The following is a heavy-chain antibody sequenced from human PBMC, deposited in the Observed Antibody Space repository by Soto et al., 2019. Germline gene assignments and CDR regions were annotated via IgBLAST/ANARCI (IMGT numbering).Heavy chain of an antibody. CDR2: INSDGSST. CDR1: GFTFSTFW. J-gene: IGHJ4*02. D-gene: IGHD2-21*01. Sequence: GGSLRLSCEASGFTFSTFWMHWVRQAPGKGLVWVSRINSDGSSTNYADSVKGRVTISRDNAKNTLYLQLNSLRPEDTAVYYCASVIPLGYWGQGTLVTVS. CDR3: ASVIPLGY. V-gene: IGHV3-74*01.